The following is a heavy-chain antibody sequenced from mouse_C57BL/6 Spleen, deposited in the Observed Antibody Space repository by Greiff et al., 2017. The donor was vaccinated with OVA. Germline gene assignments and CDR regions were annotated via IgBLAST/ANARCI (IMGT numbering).Heavy chain of an antibody. CDR1: GFTFSDYY. CDR2: INYDGSST. Sequence: EVKLMESEGGLVQPGSSMKLSCTASGFTFSDYYMAWVRQVPEKGLEWVANINYDGSSTYYLDSLKSRFIISRDNAKNILYLQMSSLKSEDTATYYCARDRIYYPFDYWGQGTTLTVSS. CDR3: ARDRIYYPFDY. J-gene: IGHJ2*01. V-gene: IGHV5-16*01. D-gene: IGHD2-1*01.